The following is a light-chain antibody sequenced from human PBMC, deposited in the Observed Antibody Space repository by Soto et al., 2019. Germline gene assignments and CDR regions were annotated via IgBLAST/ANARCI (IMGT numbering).Light chain of an antibody. CDR2: GAS. Sequence: EIVMTQSPATLSVSPGERATLSCRASQSVSSNLAWYQQKPGQAPRLLIYGASTRATGIPARFSGSGSGTEITLTISSLQAEDFAVYYCQQYNNWPPLLTFGGGTKVEIK. CDR1: QSVSSN. J-gene: IGKJ4*01. V-gene: IGKV3-15*01. CDR3: QQYNNWPPLLT.